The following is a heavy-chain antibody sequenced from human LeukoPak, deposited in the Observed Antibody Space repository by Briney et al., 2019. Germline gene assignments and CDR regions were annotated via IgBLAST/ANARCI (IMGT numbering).Heavy chain of an antibody. CDR3: AKDLMCDLWFGES. CDR1: GFTFSSYG. CDR2: IRYDGSNK. V-gene: IGHV3-30*02. Sequence: GGSLRLSCAASGFTFSSYGMHWVRQAPGKGLEWVAFIRYDGSNKYYADSVKGRFTISRDNSKNTLYLQMNSLRAEDTAVYYCAKDLMCDLWFGESWGQGTLVTVSS. J-gene: IGHJ5*02. D-gene: IGHD3-10*01.